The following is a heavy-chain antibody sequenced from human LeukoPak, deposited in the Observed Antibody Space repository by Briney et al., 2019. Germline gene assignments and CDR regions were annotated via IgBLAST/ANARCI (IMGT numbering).Heavy chain of an antibody. D-gene: IGHD6-19*01. CDR2: ISKRGGST. CDR3: AKVKGGSGPFDY. Sequence: PGGSLRLSCAASGFTFDNYAMTWVRQAPGKGLEWVSSISKRGGSTYYADSVKGRFTISRDSSKNTLHLQMNTLRAEDTAVYYCAKVKGGSGPFDYWGQGTLVTVSS. CDR1: GFTFDNYA. J-gene: IGHJ4*02. V-gene: IGHV3-23*01.